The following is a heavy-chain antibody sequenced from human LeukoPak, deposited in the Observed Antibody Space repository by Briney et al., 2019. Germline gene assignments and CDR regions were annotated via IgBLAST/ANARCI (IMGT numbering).Heavy chain of an antibody. D-gene: IGHD4/OR15-4a*01. CDR2: IYSGGST. V-gene: IGHV3-53*01. Sequence: GGSLRLSCAASGFTVSSNYMSWVRQAPGKGLEWVSVIYSGGSTYYADSVKGRFTISRDNSKNTLYLQMNSLRAEDTAVYYCTSDLWAVLTPNWYFDLWGRGTLVTVSS. J-gene: IGHJ2*01. CDR1: GFTVSSNY. CDR3: TSDLWAVLTPNWYFDL.